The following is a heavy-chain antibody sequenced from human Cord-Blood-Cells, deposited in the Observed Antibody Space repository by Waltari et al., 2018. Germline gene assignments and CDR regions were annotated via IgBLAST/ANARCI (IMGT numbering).Heavy chain of an antibody. CDR2: INPNSGGT. Sequence: QVQLVQSGDEVKKTGASVKVSCKASGYTFTGYFLHWVRPAPGQGLEWMGWINPNSGGTNYAQKFQGRVTMTRDTSISTAYMELSRLRSDDTAVYYCARDRGTIFGVVINYWGQGTLVTVSS. J-gene: IGHJ4*02. CDR3: ARDRGTIFGVVINY. D-gene: IGHD3-3*01. CDR1: GYTFTGYF. V-gene: IGHV1-2*02.